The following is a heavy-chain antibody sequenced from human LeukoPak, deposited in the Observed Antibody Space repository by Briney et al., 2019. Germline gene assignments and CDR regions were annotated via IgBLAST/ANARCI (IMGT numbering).Heavy chain of an antibody. CDR3: ARDGYCSSTSCPPDY. J-gene: IGHJ4*02. CDR1: RFTVNSHY. Sequence: PGGSLRLSCAASRFTVNSHYMTWVRQAAGKGLEWVSVIYSGGSTYYADSVKGRFTISRDNAKNSLYLQMNSLRAEDTALYYCARDGYCSSTSCPPDYWGQGTLVTVSS. V-gene: IGHV3-66*01. D-gene: IGHD2-2*03. CDR2: IYSGGST.